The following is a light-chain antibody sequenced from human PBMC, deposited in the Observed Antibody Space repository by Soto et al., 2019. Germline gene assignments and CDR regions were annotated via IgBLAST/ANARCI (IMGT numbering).Light chain of an antibody. CDR3: SSYAGSNNPYV. CDR1: SSDVGGYNY. J-gene: IGLJ1*01. CDR2: EVS. V-gene: IGLV2-8*01. Sequence: QSALTQPPSASGAPEQSVTISCTGTSSDVGGYNYVSWYQQHPGKAPKLMIYEVSKRPSGVPDLFSGSKSGNTASLTGSGLQAEEEADYYCSSYAGSNNPYVGGPGTKLTVL.